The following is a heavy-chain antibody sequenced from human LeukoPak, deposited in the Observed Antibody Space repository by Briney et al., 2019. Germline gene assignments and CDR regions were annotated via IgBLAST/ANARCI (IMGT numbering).Heavy chain of an antibody. V-gene: IGHV4-59*01. CDR3: ASFYDGYEHYYYMDV. J-gene: IGHJ6*03. Sequence: SETLSLTCTVSGGSISSYYWSWIRQPPGKGLEWIGYIYYSGSTNYNPSLKSRVTISVDTSKNQFSLKLSSVTAADTAVYYCASFYDGYEHYYYMDVWSKGTTVTVSS. CDR1: GGSISSYY. CDR2: IYYSGST. D-gene: IGHD3-3*01.